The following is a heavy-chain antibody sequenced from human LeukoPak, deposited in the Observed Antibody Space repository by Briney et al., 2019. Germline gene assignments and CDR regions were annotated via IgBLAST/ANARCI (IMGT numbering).Heavy chain of an antibody. CDR3: ARDGYNL. J-gene: IGHJ4*02. V-gene: IGHV1-8*01. CDR1: GYTFTSYD. Sequence: GASVNVSSTPSGYTFTSYDINWVRQAPGQGLEWMGWMDPNSGNTGYAQKFQGRVTMTRNTSISTAYMELSSLRSEDTAVYYCARDGYNLWGQGTLVTVSS. D-gene: IGHD5-24*01. CDR2: MDPNSGNT.